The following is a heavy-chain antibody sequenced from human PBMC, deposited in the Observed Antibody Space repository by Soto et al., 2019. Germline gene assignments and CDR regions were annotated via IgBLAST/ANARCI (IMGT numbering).Heavy chain of an antibody. Sequence: QLQLQASGPGLVKPAETLSLICTVSGGSITTSSYSWGWIRRPPGQGLEWIGSIYYSGNTYYNPSLKSRVSMSVDTSKSRFSLKLSSVTAADTAVYYCARHHHLVAADTNRWFDAWGPGTLVTVSS. CDR3: ARHHHLVAADTNRWFDA. J-gene: IGHJ5*01. V-gene: IGHV4-39*01. CDR1: GGSITTSSYS. D-gene: IGHD6-25*01. CDR2: IYYSGNT.